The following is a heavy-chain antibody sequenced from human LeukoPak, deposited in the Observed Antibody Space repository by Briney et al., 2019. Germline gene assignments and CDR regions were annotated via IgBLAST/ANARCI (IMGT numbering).Heavy chain of an antibody. V-gene: IGHV3-23*01. CDR3: AKSGYSSSRSNAAVYNWFDP. D-gene: IGHD6-13*01. J-gene: IGHJ5*02. Sequence: PGGSLRLSCAASGFTFSSYNMNWVRQAPGKGLEWVSVISGSGGSTYYADSVKGRFTISRDNSKNTLYLQMNSLRAEDTAVYYCAKSGYSSSRSNAAVYNWFDPWGQGTLVTVSS. CDR2: ISGSGGST. CDR1: GFTFSSYN.